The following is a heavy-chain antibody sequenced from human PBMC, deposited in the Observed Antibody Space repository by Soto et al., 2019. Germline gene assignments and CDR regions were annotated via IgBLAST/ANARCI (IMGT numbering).Heavy chain of an antibody. CDR3: ARESTSGWDKWLEP. J-gene: IGHJ5*02. Sequence: ASLNVSFKASGYTFTIYNINLFLHSPGQGLEWMGWINTYNGNKNYAQKLKCRVTMTTDTSTSTEYMELRSLRSDETALYYCARESTSGWDKWLEPWGQGNMVTVSS. D-gene: IGHD1-1*01. CDR2: INTYNGNK. CDR1: GYTFTIYN. V-gene: IGHV1-18*04.